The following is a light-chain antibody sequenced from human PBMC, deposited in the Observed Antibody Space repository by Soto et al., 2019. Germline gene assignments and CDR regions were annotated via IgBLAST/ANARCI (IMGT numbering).Light chain of an antibody. CDR3: QQYYSTPHT. CDR1: QSVLYSSNNRNY. J-gene: IGKJ2*01. CDR2: WAS. Sequence: DIVMTQSPDSLTVSLGERATINCKSSQSVLYSSNNRNYLAWYQQKPGQPPKLLIYWASTRESGVPDRFSGSGSGTDFTLTISRLQATDVAVYYCQQYYSTPHTFGQGTKLEIK. V-gene: IGKV4-1*01.